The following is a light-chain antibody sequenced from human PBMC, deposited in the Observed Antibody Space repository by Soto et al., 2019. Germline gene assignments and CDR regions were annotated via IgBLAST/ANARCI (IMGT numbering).Light chain of an antibody. V-gene: IGKV1-5*01. CDR2: DAS. J-gene: IGKJ1*01. Sequence: DIQMTQSPSTLSASVGDRVTITCRASQSISSWLAWYPQKPGKAPKLLIYDASSLESGAPSRFSGSGSGTEFTLTIRRLQPDDFATYYCQQYNSYPWTFGQGTKVDIK. CDR1: QSISSW. CDR3: QQYNSYPWT.